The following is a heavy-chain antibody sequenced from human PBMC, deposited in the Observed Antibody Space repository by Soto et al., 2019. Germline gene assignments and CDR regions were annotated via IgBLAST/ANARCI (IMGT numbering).Heavy chain of an antibody. J-gene: IGHJ6*04. D-gene: IGHD3-10*01. CDR2: INPNSGGT. Sequence: ASVKVSCKASGYTFTGYYMHWVRQAPGQGLEWMGWINPNSGGTNYAQKFQGWVTMTRDTSISTAYMELSRLRSDDTAVYYCARDRTPSRLLWFWESKEDYYGMDVWGKGTTVTISS. CDR3: ARDRTPSRLLWFWESKEDYYGMDV. CDR1: GYTFTGYY. V-gene: IGHV1-2*04.